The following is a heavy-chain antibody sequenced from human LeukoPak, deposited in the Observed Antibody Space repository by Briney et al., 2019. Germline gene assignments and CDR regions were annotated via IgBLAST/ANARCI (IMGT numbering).Heavy chain of an antibody. V-gene: IGHV3-33*06. J-gene: IGHJ5*02. Sequence: GGSLRLSCAASGFTFSSYGMHWVRQAPGKGLEWVAVIWYDGSNKYYADSVKGRFTISRDNSKNTLYLQMKSLRAEDTAVYYCAKASLPYCSSTSCYPWFDPWGQGTLVTVSS. CDR1: GFTFSSYG. D-gene: IGHD2-2*01. CDR2: IWYDGSNK. CDR3: AKASLPYCSSTSCYPWFDP.